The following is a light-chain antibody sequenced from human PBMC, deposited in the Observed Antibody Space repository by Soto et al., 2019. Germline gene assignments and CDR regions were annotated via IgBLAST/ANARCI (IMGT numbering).Light chain of an antibody. V-gene: IGKV3-20*01. CDR1: QSVSNSY. J-gene: IGKJ1*01. CDR3: QHYGTSPTWT. CDR2: GAS. Sequence: DIVLTQSPGTLSLSPGERATLSCRASQSVSNSYLAWYQQKPGQAPRLLIYGASSRATGIPDRFSGDGSGKDFTLTISRLEPEDFVVYYCQHYGTSPTWTFGQGTKVEVK.